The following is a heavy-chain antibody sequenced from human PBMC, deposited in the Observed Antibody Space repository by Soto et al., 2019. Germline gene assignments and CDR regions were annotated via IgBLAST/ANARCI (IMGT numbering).Heavy chain of an antibody. D-gene: IGHD3-10*01. CDR2: ISSNGGST. CDR1: GFTFSSYA. Sequence: GGSLRLSCAASGFTFSSYAMHWVRQAPGKGLEYVSAISSNGGSTYYANSVKGRFTISRDNSKNTLYLQMGSLRAEDMAVYYCARELALLWFGESVGAFDIWGQGTMVTVSS. V-gene: IGHV3-64*01. CDR3: ARELALLWFGESVGAFDI. J-gene: IGHJ3*02.